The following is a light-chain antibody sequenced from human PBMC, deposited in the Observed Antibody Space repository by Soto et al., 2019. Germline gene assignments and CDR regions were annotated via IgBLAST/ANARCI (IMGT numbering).Light chain of an antibody. V-gene: IGKV3-20*01. J-gene: IGKJ1*01. Sequence: ESVLTQSPGTLSLSPGERATLSCRASQSVSSSYLAWYQQKPGQAPRLLIYGASSRATGIPDRFGGSGSGTDFTLTISSLEPEDFAVYYCQQYGSSPPFTFGQGTKVDIK. CDR3: QQYGSSPPFT. CDR1: QSVSSSY. CDR2: GAS.